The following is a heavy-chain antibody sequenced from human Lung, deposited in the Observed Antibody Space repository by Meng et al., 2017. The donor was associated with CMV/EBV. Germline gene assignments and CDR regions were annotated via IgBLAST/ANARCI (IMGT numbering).Heavy chain of an antibody. Sequence: ASXXVSXKASGYTFTTYDINWVRQATGQGLEWMGWMNPNSGNTGYAQKFQGRVTLTRVTSISTAYMELSSLTSDDTAVYYCARTRIEVEPDGRKIKYYNYGMDVWGQGPTV. CDR2: MNPNSGNT. CDR3: ARTRIEVEPDGRKIKYYNYGMDV. J-gene: IGHJ6*02. D-gene: IGHD2-2*01. V-gene: IGHV1-8*01. CDR1: GYTFTTYD.